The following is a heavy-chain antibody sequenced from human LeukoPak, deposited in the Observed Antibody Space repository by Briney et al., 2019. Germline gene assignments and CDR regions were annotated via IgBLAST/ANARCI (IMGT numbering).Heavy chain of an antibody. Sequence: GGSLRLSCAASGFTFSSYWMSWVRQAPGKGLEWVANIKQDGSEKYYVDSVKGRFTISRDNARKSLYLQMSSLRAEDTALYYCAKDIASGSHYYFDYWGQGTLVTVSS. V-gene: IGHV3-7*03. J-gene: IGHJ4*02. CDR2: IKQDGSEK. D-gene: IGHD1-26*01. CDR1: GFTFSSYW. CDR3: AKDIASGSHYYFDY.